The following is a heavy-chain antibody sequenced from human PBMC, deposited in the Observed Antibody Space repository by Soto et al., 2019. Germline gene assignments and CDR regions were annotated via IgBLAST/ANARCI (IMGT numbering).Heavy chain of an antibody. J-gene: IGHJ4*02. CDR1: CASTVRHYH. CDR2: IFNSGTT. V-gene: IGHV4-31*02. D-gene: IGHD1-26*01. Sequence: QVQLQESGPGLVNPSQTLSLTCSVSCASTVRHYHWTWIRQPPGKGLEWMGYIFNSGTTFYNPSLTSRLSIYIDTFGNHFSLELGSVTAADKAVYYCALALGPTTVLDYWCQGTLVTVSS. CDR3: ALALGPTTVLDY.